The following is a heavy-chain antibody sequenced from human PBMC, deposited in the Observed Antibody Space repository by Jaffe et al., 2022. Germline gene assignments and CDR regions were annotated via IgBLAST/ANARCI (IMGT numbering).Heavy chain of an antibody. CDR3: AKVVDYDFWSGYYYFDY. CDR2: ISGSGGST. D-gene: IGHD3-3*01. V-gene: IGHV3-23*01. Sequence: EVQLLESGGGLVQPGGSLRLSCAASGFTFSSYAMSWVRQAPGKGLEWVSAISGSGGSTYYADSVKGRFTISRDNSKNTLYLQMNSLRAEDTAVYYCAKVVDYDFWSGYYYFDYWGQGTLVTVSS. CDR1: GFTFSSYA. J-gene: IGHJ4*02.